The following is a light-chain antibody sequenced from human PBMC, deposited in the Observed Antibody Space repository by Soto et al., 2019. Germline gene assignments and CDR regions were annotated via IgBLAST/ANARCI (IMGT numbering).Light chain of an antibody. CDR3: TSWTTSTTMI. CDR1: SSDIGAYNF. V-gene: IGLV2-14*03. J-gene: IGLJ2*01. Sequence: QSVLTQPASVSGAPGQSITISCTGTSSDIGAYNFVSWYQQHPGKAPKRMLYDVNIRPSGVSNRFSGSKSGNTASLTISGLQAEDEADYYCTSWTTSTTMIFGGRTKVTVL. CDR2: DVN.